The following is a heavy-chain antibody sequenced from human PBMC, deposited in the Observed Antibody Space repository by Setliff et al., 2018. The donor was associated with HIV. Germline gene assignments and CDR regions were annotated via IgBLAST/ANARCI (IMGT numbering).Heavy chain of an antibody. Sequence: KPSETLSLTCAVSGYSISSGYYWGWIRQPPGKGLEWIGSIYHSGSTYYNPSLKSRVTISVDTSKNQFSLKLSSVTAADTAVYYCARHSFPFGGKGVDYWGQGTLVTVSS. D-gene: IGHD2-15*01. CDR2: IYHSGST. CDR1: GYSISSGYY. J-gene: IGHJ4*02. V-gene: IGHV4-38-2*01. CDR3: ARHSFPFGGKGVDY.